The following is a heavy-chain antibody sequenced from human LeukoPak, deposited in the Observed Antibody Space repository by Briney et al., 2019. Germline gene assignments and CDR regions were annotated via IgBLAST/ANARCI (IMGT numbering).Heavy chain of an antibody. V-gene: IGHV1-18*01. D-gene: IGHD2-15*01. Sequence: ASVKVSCKASGYTFISYGISWVRQAPGQGLEWMGWVSAYADDTNYVQKFQGRVTMTTDTSTSTAYVELRSLRSDDTAVYYCARDCIGCHGFDYWGQGTLVTVSS. CDR3: ARDCIGCHGFDY. CDR1: GYTFISYG. J-gene: IGHJ4*02. CDR2: VSAYADDT.